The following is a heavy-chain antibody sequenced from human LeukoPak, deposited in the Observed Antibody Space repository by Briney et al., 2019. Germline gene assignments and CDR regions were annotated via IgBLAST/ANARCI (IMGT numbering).Heavy chain of an antibody. J-gene: IGHJ4*02. Sequence: GGSLRLSCAASGFTFSSYSMNWVRQAPEKGLEWVSSISSSSSYIYYADSVKGRFTISRDNAKNSLYLQMNSLRAEDTAVYYCARFEYSSSWTYFDYWGQGTLVTVSS. CDR2: ISSSSSYI. V-gene: IGHV3-21*01. CDR3: ARFEYSSSWTYFDY. D-gene: IGHD6-13*01. CDR1: GFTFSSYS.